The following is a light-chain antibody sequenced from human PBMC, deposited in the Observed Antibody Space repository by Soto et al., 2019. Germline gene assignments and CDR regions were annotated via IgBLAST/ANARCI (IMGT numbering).Light chain of an antibody. V-gene: IGKV3-20*01. CDR2: GAT. J-gene: IGKJ1*01. Sequence: DIVLTQSPGTLSLSPGDSATLSCRASEGIGTKYLAWYQQKPGQAPRLLVYGATRRATGAPDRFSGSGSGTDFILTIDRLEPGDFATYYCQHYGNSVWTFGQGTKVEIK. CDR1: EGIGTKY. CDR3: QHYGNSVWT.